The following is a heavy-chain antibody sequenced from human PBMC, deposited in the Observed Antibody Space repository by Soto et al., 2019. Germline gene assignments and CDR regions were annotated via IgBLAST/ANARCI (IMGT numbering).Heavy chain of an antibody. CDR1: GFTFSSYW. CDR2: INSDGSST. J-gene: IGHJ4*02. CDR3: ARVAERGLLPDY. Sequence: EVQLVESGGGLVQPGGSLRLSCAASGFTFSSYWLHWVRQAPGKGLVWVSRINSDGSSTSYADSVKGRFTISRDNAKNTLYLQMNSLRAEDTAVYYCARVAERGLLPDYWGQGTLVTVSS. D-gene: IGHD2-15*01. V-gene: IGHV3-74*01.